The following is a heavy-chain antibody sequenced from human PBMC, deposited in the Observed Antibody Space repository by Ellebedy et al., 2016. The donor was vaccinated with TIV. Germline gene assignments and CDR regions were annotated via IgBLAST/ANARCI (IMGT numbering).Heavy chain of an antibody. D-gene: IGHD5-18*01. CDR3: AKELQLGAFDA. CDR1: AFSHYG. J-gene: IGHJ3*01. CDR2: ISYDGSRE. Sequence: GGSLRLSCVAFSHYGLHWVRQAPGKGLEWVALISYDGSREKYSDSVKGRFAISRDNSNNTVYLQMNSLSAEDTAVYYCAKELQLGAFDAWGHGTMVTVSS. V-gene: IGHV3-30*18.